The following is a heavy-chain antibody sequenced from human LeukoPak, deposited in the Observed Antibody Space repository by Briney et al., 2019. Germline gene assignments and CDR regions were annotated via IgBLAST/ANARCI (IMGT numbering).Heavy chain of an antibody. Sequence: SETLSLTCTVSGGSISSYYWSWIRQPPGKGLEWIGYIYYSGSTNHNPSLKSRVTISVDTSKNQFSLKLSSVTAADTAVYYCARHLFLPLDGMDVWGQGTTVTVSS. J-gene: IGHJ6*02. D-gene: IGHD2-21*01. CDR1: GGSISSYY. CDR3: ARHLFLPLDGMDV. CDR2: IYYSGST. V-gene: IGHV4-59*08.